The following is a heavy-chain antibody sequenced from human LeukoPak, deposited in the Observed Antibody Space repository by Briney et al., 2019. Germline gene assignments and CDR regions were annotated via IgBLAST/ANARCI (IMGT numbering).Heavy chain of an antibody. Sequence: SETLSLTCTVSGGSISSSSYYWGWIRQPPGKGLEWIGSIYYSGSTFYSPSLKSRVTISVDTSKKQFSLKLSSVTAADTAVYYCARDPWTTVTPGAFDIWGQGTMVSVSS. CDR1: GGSISSSSYY. CDR2: IYYSGST. D-gene: IGHD4-17*01. J-gene: IGHJ3*02. CDR3: ARDPWTTVTPGAFDI. V-gene: IGHV4-39*07.